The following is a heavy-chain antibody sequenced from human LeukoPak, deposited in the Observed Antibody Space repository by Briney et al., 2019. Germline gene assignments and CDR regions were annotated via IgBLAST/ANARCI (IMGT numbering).Heavy chain of an antibody. CDR3: AKHQLVGDWYFDL. CDR1: GFTFSRYW. CDR2: IKQGGAER. D-gene: IGHD6-13*01. Sequence: GGSLRLSCAASGFTFSRYWMSWVRQAPGKGLEWVANIKQGGAERYYVDSVKGRFTISRDNAKKSLYLQMNSLRAEDTAVYYCAKHQLVGDWYFDLWGRGTLVTVS. J-gene: IGHJ2*01. V-gene: IGHV3-7*02.